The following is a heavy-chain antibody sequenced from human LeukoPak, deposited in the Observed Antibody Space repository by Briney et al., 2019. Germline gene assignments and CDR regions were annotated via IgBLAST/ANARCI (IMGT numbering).Heavy chain of an antibody. CDR2: ISHDGSNN. Sequence: GGSLRLSCAASGFTFSNYGMHWVRQAPGKGLEWVVVISHDGSNNNYADSVKGRFTISRDNSKNMLYLQMNSLRPEDTAVYYCAKVRVGTAHFDYWGQGTLVTVSS. J-gene: IGHJ4*02. CDR1: GFTFSNYG. CDR3: AKVRVGTAHFDY. D-gene: IGHD2-15*01. V-gene: IGHV3-30*18.